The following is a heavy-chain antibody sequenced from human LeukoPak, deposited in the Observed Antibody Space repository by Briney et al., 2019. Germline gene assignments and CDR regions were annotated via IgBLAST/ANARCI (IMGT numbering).Heavy chain of an antibody. V-gene: IGHV4-34*01. CDR3: ASFRYSSRWYNFDY. J-gene: IGHJ4*02. CDR2: INHSGST. D-gene: IGHD6-19*01. CDR1: GGSFSGYY. Sequence: SETLSLTCAVYGGSFSGYYWSGIRQPPGKGLEWIGEINHSGSTNYNPSLKSRVTIAADTSKTQFYLKVRCVTAADTAVYYCASFRYSSRWYNFDYWGQGTLVTVSS.